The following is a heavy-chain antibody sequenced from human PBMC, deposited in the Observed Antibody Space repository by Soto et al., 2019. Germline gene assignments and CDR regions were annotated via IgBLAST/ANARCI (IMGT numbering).Heavy chain of an antibody. D-gene: IGHD2-8*02. CDR1: GYTFTSYA. CDR2: INAGNGNT. Sequence: GASVXVSCKASGYTFTSYAIHWGRQAPGQRLEWMGWINAGNGNTKYSQKFQGRVTITRDTSASTAYMELSSLRSEDTAVYYCARAGSHRTGHQFDYWGQGTLVTVSS. CDR3: ARAGSHRTGHQFDY. J-gene: IGHJ4*02. V-gene: IGHV1-3*01.